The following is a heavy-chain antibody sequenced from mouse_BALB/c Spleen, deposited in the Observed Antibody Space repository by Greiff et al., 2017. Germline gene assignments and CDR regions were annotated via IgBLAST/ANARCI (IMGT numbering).Heavy chain of an antibody. J-gene: IGHJ2*01. V-gene: IGHV1-69*02. CDR1: GYTFTSYW. CDR3: TRGGYYFDY. D-gene: IGHD1-1*02. CDR2: IYPSDSYT. Sequence: QLQQSGAELVRPGASVKLSCKASGYTFTSYWINWVKQRPGQGLEWIGNIYPSDSYTNYNQKFKDKATLTVDKSSSTAYMQLSSPTSEDSAVYYCTRGGYYFDYWGQGTTLTVSS.